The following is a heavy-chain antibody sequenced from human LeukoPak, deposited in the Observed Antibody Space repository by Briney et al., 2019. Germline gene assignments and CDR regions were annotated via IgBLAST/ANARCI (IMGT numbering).Heavy chain of an antibody. Sequence: ASVKVSCKASGGTFSSYAISWVRQAPGQGLEWMGRIIPILGIANYAQKFQGRVTITADKSTSTAYMGLSSLRSEDTAVYYCARTPQWLVDVGGFDYWGQGTLVTVSS. CDR2: IIPILGIA. CDR1: GGTFSSYA. D-gene: IGHD6-19*01. J-gene: IGHJ4*02. V-gene: IGHV1-69*04. CDR3: ARTPQWLVDVGGFDY.